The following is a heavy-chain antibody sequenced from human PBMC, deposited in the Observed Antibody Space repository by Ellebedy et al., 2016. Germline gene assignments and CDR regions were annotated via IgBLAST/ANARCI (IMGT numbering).Heavy chain of an antibody. J-gene: IGHJ3*02. Sequence: GGSLRLXXAASGFTFSSYDMHWVRQATGKGLEWVLAIGTAGDTYYPGSVKGRFTISRDNSKNTLYLQMNSLRAEDTAVYYCARGLIFGVAKADAFDIWGQGTMVTVSS. V-gene: IGHV3-13*04. CDR3: ARGLIFGVAKADAFDI. CDR1: GFTFSSYD. CDR2: IGTAGDT. D-gene: IGHD3-3*01.